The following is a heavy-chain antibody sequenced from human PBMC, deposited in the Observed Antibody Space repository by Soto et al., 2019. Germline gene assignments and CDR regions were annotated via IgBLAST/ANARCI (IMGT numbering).Heavy chain of an antibody. CDR1: GGTFSTFG. CDR3: ARTAPMDAGDKYYYDF. D-gene: IGHD3-16*01. J-gene: IGHJ4*02. CDR2: IIPFFGTA. Sequence: QVQLVQSGAEVKKTGSSVKVSCKTSGGTFSTFGISWVRQAPGQGLEWMGGIIPFFGTAEYSQKFEDRITITAXXXXXXXYMDLRSLTSEDTAIYYCARTAPMDAGDKYYYDFWGQGALVTVSS. V-gene: IGHV1-69*01.